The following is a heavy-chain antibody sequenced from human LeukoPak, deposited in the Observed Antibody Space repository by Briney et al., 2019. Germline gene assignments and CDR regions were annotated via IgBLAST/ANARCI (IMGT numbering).Heavy chain of an antibody. J-gene: IGHJ6*03. CDR3: ARDSSSWDLGTGYYYMDV. CDR1: GGSISNGSYY. D-gene: IGHD6-13*01. Sequence: SETLSLTCTVSGGSISNGSYYWSWIRQPAGKGLEWVGRIYTSGSTNYNPSLKSRVTISVDTSKNQFSLKVSSVTAADTAVYYCARDSSSWDLGTGYYYMDVWGKGTTVTVSS. V-gene: IGHV4-61*02. CDR2: IYTSGST.